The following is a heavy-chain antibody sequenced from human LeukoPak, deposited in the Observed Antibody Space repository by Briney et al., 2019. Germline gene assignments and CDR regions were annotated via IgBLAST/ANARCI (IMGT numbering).Heavy chain of an antibody. Sequence: ASVNEACQASGYTFTGYYIHWVRQAPGQGLEWMGWINPNSGGTNYAHKFQGGVTMTRDTSISTAYMELTRLRSDDTAVYYCARAFRPDSGTINYWGQGTLVTVSS. CDR3: ARAFRPDSGTINY. D-gene: IGHD1-14*01. CDR2: INPNSGGT. J-gene: IGHJ4*02. V-gene: IGHV1-2*07. CDR1: GYTFTGYY.